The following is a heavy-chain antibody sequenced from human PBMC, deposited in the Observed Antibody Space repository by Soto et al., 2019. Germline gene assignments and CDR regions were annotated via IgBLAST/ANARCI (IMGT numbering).Heavy chain of an antibody. D-gene: IGHD5-18*01. J-gene: IGHJ6*02. Sequence: PSETLSLTCTVSGGSISSYYWSWIRQPPGKGLEWIGYIYYSGSTNYNPSLKSRVTISVDTSKNQFSLKLSSVTAADTAVYYCARDLAAMAEGGYSYYGMDFWGQGTTVTVSS. V-gene: IGHV4-59*01. CDR1: GGSISSYY. CDR2: IYYSGST. CDR3: ARDLAAMAEGGYSYYGMDF.